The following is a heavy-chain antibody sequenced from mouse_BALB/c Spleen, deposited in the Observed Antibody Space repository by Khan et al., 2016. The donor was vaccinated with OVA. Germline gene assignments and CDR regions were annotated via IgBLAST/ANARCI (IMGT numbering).Heavy chain of an antibody. CDR1: GFTFSSYT. Sequence: EVELVESGGGLVQPGGSLKLSCAASGFTFSSYTMSWVRQTPEKRLEWVAYISNGGGSTYYPDTVKGRFTISRDNAKNTLYLQMSSLKSEDTAMYYCARRDWDRGYLDVWGAGTTVTVSS. V-gene: IGHV5-12-2*01. D-gene: IGHD4-1*01. J-gene: IGHJ1*01. CDR2: ISNGGGST. CDR3: ARRDWDRGYLDV.